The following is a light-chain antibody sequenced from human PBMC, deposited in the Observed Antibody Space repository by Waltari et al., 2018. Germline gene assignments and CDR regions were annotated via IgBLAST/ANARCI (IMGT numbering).Light chain of an antibody. J-gene: IGKJ3*01. CDR3: QQSYSAPH. V-gene: IGKV3-15*01. CDR2: GAS. Sequence: EIVMTQSPATLSVSPGERATLSCRASQSVSSNLAWYQQKPGQAPRLLIYGASTRATGIPARFSGSGSGTDFTLTISSLQPEDFATYYCQQSYSAPHFGPGTKVDIK. CDR1: QSVSSN.